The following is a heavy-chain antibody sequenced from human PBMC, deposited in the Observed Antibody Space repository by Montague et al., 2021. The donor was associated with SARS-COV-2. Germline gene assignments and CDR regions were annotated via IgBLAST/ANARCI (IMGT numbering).Heavy chain of an antibody. V-gene: IGHV4-39*07. J-gene: IGHJ6*02. Sequence: SETLSLTCIVSGGSISSNTYYWGWIRQAPGKGLEWIGRIHASGKIKYNPSLKSRATISVDTSRNQLFLNLNSVTAADTAVYYCARGRTKYYDFWSGYTKTGYYYYGMDVWGQGTTVTVSS. CDR1: GGSISSNTYY. D-gene: IGHD3-3*01. CDR3: ARGRTKYYDFWSGYTKTGYYYYGMDV. CDR2: IHASGKI.